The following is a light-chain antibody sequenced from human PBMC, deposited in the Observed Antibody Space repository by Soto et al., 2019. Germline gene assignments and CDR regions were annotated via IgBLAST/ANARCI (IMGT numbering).Light chain of an antibody. J-gene: IGLJ1*01. CDR3: CSYAGSYTLGV. CDR2: DVS. V-gene: IGLV2-11*01. CDR1: SSDVGGYNY. Sequence: QSALTQPRSVSGSPGQSVPITCNGTSSDVGGYNYVSWYQQHPGKAPKLMIYDVSKRPSGVPDRFSGSKSGNTASLTISGLQAEDEADYYCCSYAGSYTLGVFGTGTRSPS.